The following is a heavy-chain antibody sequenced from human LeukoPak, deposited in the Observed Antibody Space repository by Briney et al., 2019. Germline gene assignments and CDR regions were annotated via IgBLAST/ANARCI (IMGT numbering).Heavy chain of an antibody. Sequence: PGGSLRLSCAASGFTFNSYSMNWVRQTPGKGLEWVSYISSLSSTIYYADSVKGRFTISRDNAKNSLYLQMNSLRDDDTAVYYCARDAHSGRYLFEYWGQGTLVTVSS. V-gene: IGHV3-48*02. CDR2: ISSLSSTI. J-gene: IGHJ4*02. CDR1: GFTFNSYS. D-gene: IGHD1-26*01. CDR3: ARDAHSGRYLFEY.